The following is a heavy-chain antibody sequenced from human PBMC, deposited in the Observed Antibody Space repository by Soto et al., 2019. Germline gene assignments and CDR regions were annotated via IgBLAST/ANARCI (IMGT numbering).Heavy chain of an antibody. CDR1: GGSISSGGYS. V-gene: IGHV4-30-2*01. CDR3: ARRRGGDFHY. D-gene: IGHD6-25*01. J-gene: IGHJ4*02. CDR2: IYHSGST. Sequence: SETLSLTCAVSGGSISSGGYSWSWIRQPPGKGLEWIGYIYHSGSTYYNPSLKSRVTISVDRSKNQFSLKLSSVTAADTAVYYCARRRGGDFHYCGQATQVSVSS.